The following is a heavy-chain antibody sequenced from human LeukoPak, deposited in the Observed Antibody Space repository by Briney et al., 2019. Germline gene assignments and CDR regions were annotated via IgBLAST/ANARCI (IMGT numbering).Heavy chain of an antibody. CDR3: AKDRSRGFSDY. D-gene: IGHD3-10*01. CDR2: ISGSGGST. Sequence: GGSLRLSCAASGFTVSSNYMSWVRQAPGKGLEWVSAISGSGGSTYYADSVKGRFTISRDNSKNTLYLQMNSLRAEDTAVYYCAKDRSRGFSDYWGQGTLVTVSS. CDR1: GFTVSSNY. V-gene: IGHV3-23*01. J-gene: IGHJ4*02.